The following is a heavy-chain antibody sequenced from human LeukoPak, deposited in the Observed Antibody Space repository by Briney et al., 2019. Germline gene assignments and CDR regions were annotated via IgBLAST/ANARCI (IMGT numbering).Heavy chain of an antibody. D-gene: IGHD6-6*01. Sequence: PGRSLRLSCAASGFTFSSYGMHWVRQAPGKGLERVAVISYDGSNKYYADSVKGRFTISRDNSKNTLYLQMNSLRAEDTAVYYCAKVGSSYIAAPYYFDYWGQGTLVTVSS. CDR1: GFTFSSYG. J-gene: IGHJ4*02. V-gene: IGHV3-30*18. CDR2: ISYDGSNK. CDR3: AKVGSSYIAAPYYFDY.